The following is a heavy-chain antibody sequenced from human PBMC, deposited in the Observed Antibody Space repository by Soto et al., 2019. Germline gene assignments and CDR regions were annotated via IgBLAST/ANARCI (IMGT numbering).Heavy chain of an antibody. J-gene: IGHJ4*02. CDR3: ARDCSGGSCYSSFDY. Sequence: GGSLRLSCAASGLTFSSYSMNWVRQAPGKGLEWVSSISSSSSYIYYADSVKGRFTISRDNAKNSLYLQMNSLRAEDTAVYYCARDCSGGSCYSSFDYWGQGTLVTVSS. V-gene: IGHV3-21*01. CDR1: GLTFSSYS. CDR2: ISSSSSYI. D-gene: IGHD2-15*01.